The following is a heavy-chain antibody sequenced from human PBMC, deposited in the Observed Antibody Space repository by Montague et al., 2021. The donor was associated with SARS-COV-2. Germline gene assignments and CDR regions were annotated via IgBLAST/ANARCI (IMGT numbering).Heavy chain of an antibody. D-gene: IGHD3-9*01. V-gene: IGHV4-59*01. CDR2: IYDSDTT. Sequence: SETLSLTCAVLGGSLSNNYWTWVRQPPGKGLEWIAYIYDSDTTNNNPSFWSRVSMSSDRSKNQFSLKLTSVTPADTAAYYCARAANILSGFYNHPFEYWGQGILVTVSS. J-gene: IGHJ4*02. CDR3: ARAANILSGFYNHPFEY. CDR1: GGSLSNNY.